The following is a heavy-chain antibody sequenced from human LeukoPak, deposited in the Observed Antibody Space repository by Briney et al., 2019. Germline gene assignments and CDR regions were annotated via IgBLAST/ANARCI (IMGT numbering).Heavy chain of an antibody. CDR3: ARYIHPQGLVGYAMDV. Sequence: SVKVSCKAPGGPYNSYAINWVRQAPGQGLEWMGRIIVILGVTNYAQRFQGRVTISADKSTTTAYMELSSLTSEDTAVYYCARYIHPQGLVGYAMDVWGQGTTVIVSS. J-gene: IGHJ6*02. CDR2: IIVILGVT. V-gene: IGHV1-69*04. CDR1: GGPYNSYA. D-gene: IGHD2-15*01.